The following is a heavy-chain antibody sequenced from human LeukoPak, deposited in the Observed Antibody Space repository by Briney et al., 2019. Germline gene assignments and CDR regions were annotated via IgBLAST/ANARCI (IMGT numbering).Heavy chain of an antibody. CDR1: GFTVSSNY. CDR2: IRYDGSNK. J-gene: IGHJ4*02. CDR3: AKLYYYDSSGYPDFDY. Sequence: PGGSLRLSCAASGFTVSSNYMSWVRQAPGKGLEWVAFIRYDGSNKYYADSVKGRFTISRDNSKNTLYLQMNSLRAEDTAVYYCAKLYYYDSSGYPDFDYWGQGTLVTVSS. V-gene: IGHV3-30*02. D-gene: IGHD3-22*01.